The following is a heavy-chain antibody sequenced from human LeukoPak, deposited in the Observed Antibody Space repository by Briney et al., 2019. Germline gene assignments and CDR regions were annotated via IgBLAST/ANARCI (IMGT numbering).Heavy chain of an antibody. D-gene: IGHD3-10*01. Sequence: GGSLRLSCAASGFTFSSYEMNWVRQAPGKGLEWVSYISGSGSTIYYADSVKGRFTISRDNAKNSLYLQMNSLRAEDTAVYYCARDITMVRGAAFDIWGQGTMVTVSS. J-gene: IGHJ3*02. CDR1: GFTFSSYE. CDR2: ISGSGSTI. V-gene: IGHV3-48*03. CDR3: ARDITMVRGAAFDI.